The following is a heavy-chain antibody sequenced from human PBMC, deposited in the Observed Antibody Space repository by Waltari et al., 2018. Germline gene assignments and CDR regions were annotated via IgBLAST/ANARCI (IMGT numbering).Heavy chain of an antibody. V-gene: IGHV1-2*06. D-gene: IGHD6-13*01. Sequence: QVQLVQSGAEVKKPGASVKVSCKASGYPFTGYYMPWVRPAPGQGLEWMGRINPNSGGTNYAQKFQGRVTMTRDTSISTAYMELSRLRSDDTAVYYCARGGLAAAGTGTRYFDYWGQGTLVTVSS. CDR3: ARGGLAAAGTGTRYFDY. CDR1: GYPFTGYY. CDR2: INPNSGGT. J-gene: IGHJ4*02.